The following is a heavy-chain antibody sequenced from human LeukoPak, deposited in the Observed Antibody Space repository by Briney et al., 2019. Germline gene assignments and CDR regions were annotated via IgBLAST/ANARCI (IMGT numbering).Heavy chain of an antibody. CDR3: TRGGHDYGGSFDT. Sequence: PSETLSLTCAISGASIASGSYHWDWIRQPAGSRPEYMGRISAAGRTNYNPSLSGRLTISMDTSNNHVPLRLSSVTAADTALYFCTRGGHDYGGSFDTWGPGILVTVSS. D-gene: IGHD4-23*01. CDR2: ISAAGRT. J-gene: IGHJ5*02. V-gene: IGHV4-61*02. CDR1: GASIASGSYH.